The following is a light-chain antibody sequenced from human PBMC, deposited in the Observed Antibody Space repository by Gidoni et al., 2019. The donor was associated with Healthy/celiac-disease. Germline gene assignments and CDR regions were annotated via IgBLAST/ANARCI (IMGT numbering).Light chain of an antibody. V-gene: IGLV2-14*01. Sequence: QSDLTQPASVSGSPGQSITISCTVTSSDVGCYNYVSWYQQHPGKAPKLMIYEVSNRPSGVSNRFSGSKSGNTASLTISGLQAEDEADYYCSSYTSSSTVVFGGGTKLTVL. CDR3: SSYTSSSTVV. CDR2: EVS. CDR1: SSDVGCYNY. J-gene: IGLJ2*01.